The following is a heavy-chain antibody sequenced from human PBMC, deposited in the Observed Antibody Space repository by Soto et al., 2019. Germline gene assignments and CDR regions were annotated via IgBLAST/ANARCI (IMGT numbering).Heavy chain of an antibody. CDR3: AKMSGSYYSLDY. Sequence: QVQLVESGGGVVQPGKSLRLSCAASGFTFSSYDRYWVRQAPGKGLEWVAVISYDGSNKYYADSVKGRFTISRDNSKNTLYLQMNSLRADDTAVYYCAKMSGSYYSLDYWGQGTLVTVSS. D-gene: IGHD1-26*01. CDR1: GFTFSSYD. V-gene: IGHV3-30*18. CDR2: ISYDGSNK. J-gene: IGHJ4*02.